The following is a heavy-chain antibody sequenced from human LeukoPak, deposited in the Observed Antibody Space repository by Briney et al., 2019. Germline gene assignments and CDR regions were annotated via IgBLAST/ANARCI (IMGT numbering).Heavy chain of an antibody. CDR2: IKYDGTT. CDR3: ARGPDYYGDYISWFPDAFHI. V-gene: IGHV4-34*01. D-gene: IGHD4-17*01. CDR1: SASFSGYF. Sequence: SETLSLTCAVSSASFSGYFWNWIRQSPEKGLEWIGEIKYDGTTNYNPSLTSRVTMSIDKATNQFHLKVTSLTAADTAVYYCARGPDYYGDYISWFPDAFHIWGQGTLVSVSP. J-gene: IGHJ3*02.